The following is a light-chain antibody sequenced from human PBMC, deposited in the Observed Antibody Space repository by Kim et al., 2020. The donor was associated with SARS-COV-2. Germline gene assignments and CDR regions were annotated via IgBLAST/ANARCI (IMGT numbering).Light chain of an antibody. CDR2: YDT. Sequence: SYELTQPPSVSVAPGKTARIPCGGDNIGNKSVHWYQQRPGQAPVLVIYYDTDRPSGIPERFSGSNSGNTATLTISGVEAGDEADYYCQVWDSSDDPWVFGGGTQLTVL. CDR1: NIGNKS. J-gene: IGLJ3*02. CDR3: QVWDSSDDPWV. V-gene: IGLV3-21*04.